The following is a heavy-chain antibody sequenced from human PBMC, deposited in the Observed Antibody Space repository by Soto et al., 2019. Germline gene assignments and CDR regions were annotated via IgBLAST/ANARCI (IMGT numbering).Heavy chain of an antibody. J-gene: IGHJ4*02. Sequence: LSLTCTVSGGSISSGDYYWSWIRQPPGKGLEWIGYIYYSGSTYYNPSLKSRVTISVDTSKNQFSLKLSSVTAADTAVYYCARGRYFDWATFDYWGQGTLVTVSS. V-gene: IGHV4-30-4*01. D-gene: IGHD3-9*01. CDR1: GGSISSGDYY. CDR2: IYYSGST. CDR3: ARGRYFDWATFDY.